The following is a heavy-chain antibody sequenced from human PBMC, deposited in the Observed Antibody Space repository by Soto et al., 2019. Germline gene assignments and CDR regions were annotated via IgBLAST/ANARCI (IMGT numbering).Heavy chain of an antibody. V-gene: IGHV3-23*01. D-gene: IGHD6-13*01. CDR2: ISGSGVST. CDR3: AKHDRYSSSWYGF. J-gene: IGHJ4*02. CDR1: GFTFSSSA. Sequence: EVQLLESGGGLVQPGGSLRLSCAASGFTFSSSAMNWVRQAPGKGLEWVSAISGSGVSTYYADSVKGRFTISRDNSKNMLYLQMDSLSAEDTAVYYCAKHDRYSSSWYGFWGQGTLVTVSS.